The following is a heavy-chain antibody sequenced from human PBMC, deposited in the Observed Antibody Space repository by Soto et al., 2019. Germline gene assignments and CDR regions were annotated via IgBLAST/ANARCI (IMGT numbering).Heavy chain of an antibody. D-gene: IGHD3-3*01. J-gene: IGHJ3*02. V-gene: IGHV4-31*11. Sequence: QVQLQESGPGLVKPSQTLSLTCAVSGGSISGNGYYWNWIRQHPGKSLEWIGYISYSGRTFYSPSLKSRVTTSLDTSKNQFSLKLSSVTAADTAIYYCARGSIFGVVLNAFDIWGQGTMVAVSS. CDR1: GGSISGNGYY. CDR3: ARGSIFGVVLNAFDI. CDR2: ISYSGRT.